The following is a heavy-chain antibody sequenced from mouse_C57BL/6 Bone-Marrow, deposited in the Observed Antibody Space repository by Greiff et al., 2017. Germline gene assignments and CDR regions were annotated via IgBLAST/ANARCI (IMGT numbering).Heavy chain of an antibody. V-gene: IGHV1-64*01. CDR1: GYTFTSYW. Sequence: VQLQQPGAELVKPGASVKLSCKASGYTFTSYWMHWVKQRPGQGLEWIGMIHPNSGSTNYNEKFKSKATLTVDKSPSTAYMQLSSLTSGDSAVYYCARSVWDWGQGTPLTVSS. CDR3: ARSVWD. J-gene: IGHJ2*01. CDR2: IHPNSGST.